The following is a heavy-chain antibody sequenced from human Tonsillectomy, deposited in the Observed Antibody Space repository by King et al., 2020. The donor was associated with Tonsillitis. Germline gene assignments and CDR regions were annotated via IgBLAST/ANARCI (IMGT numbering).Heavy chain of an antibody. CDR1: GFSLSTSGVG. Sequence: TLKESGPTLVKPTQTLTLTCTLSGFSLSTSGVGVGWIRQPPGKALEWLATVYWDDDRRYSPSLKSRLTITKDTSKNQVVLTMTNMDPVDTATYYCAPRREQPKENYFDFWGPGTLVTVSS. D-gene: IGHD6-13*01. V-gene: IGHV2-5*02. CDR3: APRREQPKENYFDF. J-gene: IGHJ4*02. CDR2: VYWDDDR.